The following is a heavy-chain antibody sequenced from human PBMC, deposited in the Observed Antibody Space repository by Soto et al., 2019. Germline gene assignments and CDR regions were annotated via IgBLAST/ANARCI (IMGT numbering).Heavy chain of an antibody. Sequence: EVQLVESGGGLVQPGRSLRLSCAASGFTFDDYVMHWVRQAPGKGLEWVSGISWNSGSIGYADSVKGRFTISRDNAKNSLYLQMNSLRAEDTALYYCAKDRDWGSGYYYYGMDVWGQGTTVTVSS. J-gene: IGHJ6*02. CDR3: AKDRDWGSGYYYYGMDV. V-gene: IGHV3-9*01. CDR2: ISWNSGSI. D-gene: IGHD7-27*01. CDR1: GFTFDDYV.